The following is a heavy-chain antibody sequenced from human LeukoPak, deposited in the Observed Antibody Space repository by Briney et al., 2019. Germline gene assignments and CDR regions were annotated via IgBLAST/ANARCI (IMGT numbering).Heavy chain of an antibody. CDR3: AKDRLAYSYGPLFF. CDR2: ISGSGGST. V-gene: IGHV3-23*01. D-gene: IGHD5-18*01. J-gene: IGHJ4*02. Sequence: GGSLRLSCAASGFTFSSYSMNWVRQAPGKGLEWVSAISGSGGSTYYADSVKGRFTISRDNSKNTLYLQMNSLRAEDTAVYYCAKDRLAYSYGPLFFRGQGTLVTVSS. CDR1: GFTFSSYS.